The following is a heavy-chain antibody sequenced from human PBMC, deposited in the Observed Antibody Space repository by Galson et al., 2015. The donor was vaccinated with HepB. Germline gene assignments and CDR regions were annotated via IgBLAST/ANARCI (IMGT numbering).Heavy chain of an antibody. CDR2: IYYSGST. V-gene: IGHV4-31*03. CDR3: ARGGRTGWLVRPPGSY. CDR1: GGSISSGGYY. D-gene: IGHD6-19*01. J-gene: IGHJ4*02. Sequence: LSLTCTVSGGSISSGGYYWSWIRQHPGKGLEWIGYIYYSGSTYYNPSLKSRVTISVDTSKNQFSLKLSSVTAADTAVYYCARGGRTGWLVRPPGSYWGQGTLVTVSS.